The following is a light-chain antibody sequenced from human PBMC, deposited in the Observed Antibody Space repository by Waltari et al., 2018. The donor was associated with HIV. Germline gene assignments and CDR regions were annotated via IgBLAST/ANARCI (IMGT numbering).Light chain of an antibody. Sequence: QSVLTQPPSVSGAPGQRVTISCTGSPSNIGADYDVHWYQQIPGTAPHILIAANNKRPTGLPDRFAASKAGTSATLTITGLQAEDEADYFCQSYDITLSASVVFGGGTKLTVL. CDR2: ANN. CDR1: PSNIGADYD. J-gene: IGLJ2*01. V-gene: IGLV1-40*01. CDR3: QSYDITLSASVV.